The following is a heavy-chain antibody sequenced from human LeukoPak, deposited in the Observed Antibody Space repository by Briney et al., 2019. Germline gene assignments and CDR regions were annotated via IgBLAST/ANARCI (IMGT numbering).Heavy chain of an antibody. CDR3: TTEWFAATPGY. Sequence: GGSLRLSCAASGFTFSNAWMSWVRQPPGPGLEWVGRIKSKTDGGTTDYSTPVKGRFTISRDDSKNTLYLQMNSLKTEDTAVYYCTTEWFAATPGYWGQGTLVTVSS. CDR1: GFTFSNAW. D-gene: IGHD2-15*01. CDR2: IKSKTDGGTT. V-gene: IGHV3-15*01. J-gene: IGHJ4*02.